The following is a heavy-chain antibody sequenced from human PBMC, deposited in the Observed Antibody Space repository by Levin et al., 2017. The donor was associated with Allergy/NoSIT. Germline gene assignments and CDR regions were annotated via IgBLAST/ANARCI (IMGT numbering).Heavy chain of an antibody. CDR1: GASISSGEFS. CDR2: VYKDGST. V-gene: IGHV4-30-2*06. J-gene: IGHJ4*02. CDR3: ARGDNSNGFFRGFGA. Sequence: TSETLSLTCAVSGASISSGEFSWSWIRQSPGKGLEWIGFVYKDGSTFYNPAIKSRVTISMDMSENHFSLNLRSVTGADTAVYYCARGDNSNGFFRGFGAWGQGTLVTVSS. D-gene: IGHD3-22*01.